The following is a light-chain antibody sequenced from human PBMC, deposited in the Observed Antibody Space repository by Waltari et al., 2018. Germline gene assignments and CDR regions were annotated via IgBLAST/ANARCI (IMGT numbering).Light chain of an antibody. V-gene: IGLV2-8*01. J-gene: IGLJ3*02. Sequence: QSALTQFPSASGSPGQSVTISCTGTSSDFGSYNYVSWYQHHPGKAPELMIYEIDKRPSGVPDRFCGSLSGNTASLTVSGLQAEDEADYYCSSYIGTNNWVFGGGTKLTVL. CDR2: EID. CDR3: SSYIGTNNWV. CDR1: SSDFGSYNY.